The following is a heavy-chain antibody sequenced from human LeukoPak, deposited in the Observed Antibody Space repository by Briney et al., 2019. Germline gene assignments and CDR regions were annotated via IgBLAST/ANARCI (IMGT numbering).Heavy chain of an antibody. Sequence: GASVKVSCKPSGYTFTDNYMHWVRQAPGQGLEWMGWINPHSGDTIYAQRFQDWVTMTRDTSISTAYMELSRLRSDDTAVYYCARGRSVNYYGQDYWGQGTLVTVSS. V-gene: IGHV1-2*04. J-gene: IGHJ4*02. CDR3: ARGRSVNYYGQDY. CDR2: INPHSGDT. D-gene: IGHD3-10*01. CDR1: GYTFTDNY.